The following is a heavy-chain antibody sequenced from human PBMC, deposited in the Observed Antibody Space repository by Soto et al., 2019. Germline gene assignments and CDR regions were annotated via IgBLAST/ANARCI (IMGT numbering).Heavy chain of an antibody. V-gene: IGHV4-4*02. D-gene: IGHD2-2*01. Sequence: QVHLQESGPGLVEPSGTLSLTCAVSGGSITSTDWWTWFRQPPGKGLEWIGETYHRGGTTYNPSLVSLLAISFNKSTNQLSLRLTSVTAAETAVYYCAGLHATRYNFYGLDVWGPGTTVSVS. CDR3: AGLHATRYNFYGLDV. CDR1: GGSITSTDW. CDR2: TYHRGGT. J-gene: IGHJ6*02.